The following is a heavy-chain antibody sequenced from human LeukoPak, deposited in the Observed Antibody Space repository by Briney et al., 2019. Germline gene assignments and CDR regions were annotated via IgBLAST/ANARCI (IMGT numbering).Heavy chain of an antibody. J-gene: IGHJ6*02. CDR1: GFTFSSYT. Sequence: GGSLRLSCAASGFTFSSYTMSWLRQAPGKGLGWVSAISGSAATTYYADSVKGRFTTSRDNSKNTLYLQMNSLRAEDTAVYYCAKVPGRAAAGDYYYYGMDVWGQGTTVSVSS. D-gene: IGHD6-13*01. CDR3: AKVPGRAAAGDYYYYGMDV. CDR2: ISGSAATT. V-gene: IGHV3-23*01.